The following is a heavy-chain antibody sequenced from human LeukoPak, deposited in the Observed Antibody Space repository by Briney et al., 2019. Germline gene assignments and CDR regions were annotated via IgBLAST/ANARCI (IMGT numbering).Heavy chain of an antibody. CDR3: ARDYGGSYGPLGY. CDR1: GYTFISFG. Sequence: ASVKVSCKASGYTFISFGFSWVRQAPGQGLEWMGWINPCNGKTNHALKFQARVTMTTDTSTNTVNMDLRSLRPDDTAVYYCARDYGGSYGPLGYWGQGTLVTVSS. D-gene: IGHD1-26*01. J-gene: IGHJ4*02. V-gene: IGHV1-18*01. CDR2: INPCNGKT.